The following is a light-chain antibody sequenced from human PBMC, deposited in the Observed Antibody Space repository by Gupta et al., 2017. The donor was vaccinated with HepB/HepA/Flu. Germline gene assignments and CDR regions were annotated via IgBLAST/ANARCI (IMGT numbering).Light chain of an antibody. V-gene: IGLV3-21*03. CDR1: NIGSKS. CDR2: DDR. Sequence: SYVLTQAPSVSVAPGKTATITCGENNIGSKSVHWYQQKPGQAPVLVVYDDRDRPSGIPERFSGSNSGNTATLTINRVEAGDEADYYCQVWDGSSDHYVFGSGTKVTVL. J-gene: IGLJ1*01. CDR3: QVWDGSSDHYV.